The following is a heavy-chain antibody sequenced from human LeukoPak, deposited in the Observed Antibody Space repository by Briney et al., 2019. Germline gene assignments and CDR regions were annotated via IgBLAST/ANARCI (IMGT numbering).Heavy chain of an antibody. V-gene: IGHV3-30-3*01. J-gene: IGHJ4*02. Sequence: GGSLRLSCAASGFTFSSYAMHWVRQAPGKGLEWVAVISYDGSNKYYVDSVKGRITISRDNSKNTLYLQMNSLRAEDTAVYYCARRDGYNYVIDYWGQGTLVTVSS. CDR1: GFTFSSYA. CDR3: ARRDGYNYVIDY. D-gene: IGHD5-24*01. CDR2: ISYDGSNK.